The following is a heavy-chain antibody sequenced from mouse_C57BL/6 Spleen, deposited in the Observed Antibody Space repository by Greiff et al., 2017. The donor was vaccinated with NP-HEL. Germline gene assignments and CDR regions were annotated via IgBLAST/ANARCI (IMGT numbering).Heavy chain of an antibody. CDR2: IDPETGGT. D-gene: IGHD2-10*02. CDR1: GYTFTDYE. J-gene: IGHJ3*01. CDR3: TRDTSNFFAY. Sequence: QVQLQQSGAELVRPGASVTLSCKASGYTFTDYEMHWVKQTPVHGLEWIGAIDPETGGTAYNQKFKGKAILTADKSSSTAYMELRSLTSEDSAVYYCTRDTSNFFAYWGQGTLVTVSA. V-gene: IGHV1-15*01.